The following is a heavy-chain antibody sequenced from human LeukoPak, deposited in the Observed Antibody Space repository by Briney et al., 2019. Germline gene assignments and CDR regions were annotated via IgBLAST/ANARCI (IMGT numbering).Heavy chain of an antibody. CDR3: ARGRVVVPAAIRSLFDY. Sequence: SETLSPTCAVYGGSFSGYYWSWIRQPPGKGLEWTGEINHSGSTNYNPSLKSRVTISVDTSKNQFSLKLSSVTAADTAVYYCARGRVVVPAAIRSLFDYWGQGTLVTVSS. J-gene: IGHJ4*02. V-gene: IGHV4-34*01. CDR2: INHSGST. D-gene: IGHD2-2*02. CDR1: GGSFSGYY.